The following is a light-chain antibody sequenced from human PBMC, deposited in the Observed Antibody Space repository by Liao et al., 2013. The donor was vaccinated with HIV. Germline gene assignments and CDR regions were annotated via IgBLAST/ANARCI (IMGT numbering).Light chain of an antibody. CDR2: YDR. V-gene: IGLV3-21*01. CDR1: VIGTKS. J-gene: IGLJ3*02. Sequence: YMLAQPPSLSVAPGGTATMTCGGEVIGTKSVNWYRHKPGQAPVMVIFYDRDRPSGIPDRFSGSRSGNTATLSISRAEAGDEADYYCQAWDSNSWVFGGGTELTVL. CDR3: QAWDSNSWV.